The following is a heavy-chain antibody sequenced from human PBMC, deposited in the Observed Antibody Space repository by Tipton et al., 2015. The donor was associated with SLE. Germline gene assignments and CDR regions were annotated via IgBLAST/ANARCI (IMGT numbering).Heavy chain of an antibody. CDR2: IHHSGST. CDR1: GVSISSASYY. D-gene: IGHD4-17*01. Sequence: TLSLTCTVSGVSISSASYYWSWVRQPPGKGLEWIGEIHHSGSTNSNPSLKSRVTISVDKSKNQFSLKLSSVTVADTAVYYCAKDYNHDNADYNWGQGTLVTVSS. CDR3: AKDYNHDNADYN. J-gene: IGHJ4*02. V-gene: IGHV4-4*02.